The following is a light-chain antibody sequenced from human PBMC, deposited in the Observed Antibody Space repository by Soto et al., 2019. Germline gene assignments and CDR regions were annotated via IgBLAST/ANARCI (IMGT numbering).Light chain of an antibody. CDR2: KAS. V-gene: IGKV1-5*03. Sequence: DIQMTQSPSTLSASVGDRVIITCRASQSISTWLAWYQQKPGKAPKLLIYKASSLESGVPSRFSGSGSGTEFTLTISSLQPDDFSTYYCQQYNRYPYTFGQGTKLEIK. CDR3: QQYNRYPYT. J-gene: IGKJ2*01. CDR1: QSISTW.